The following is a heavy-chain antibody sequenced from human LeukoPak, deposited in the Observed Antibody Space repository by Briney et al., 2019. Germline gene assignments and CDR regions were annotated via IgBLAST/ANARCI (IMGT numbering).Heavy chain of an antibody. CDR1: GGSISSYY. V-gene: IGHV4-59*08. CDR2: IYYSGST. CDR3: ARLNTAMGYYYGMDV. D-gene: IGHD5-18*01. J-gene: IGHJ6*02. Sequence: PSETLSLTCTVSGGSISSYYWSWIRQPPGKGLEWIGYIYYSGSTNYNPSLKSRVTISVDTSKNQFSLKLSSVTAADTAVYYCARLNTAMGYYYGMDVWGQGTTVTVSS.